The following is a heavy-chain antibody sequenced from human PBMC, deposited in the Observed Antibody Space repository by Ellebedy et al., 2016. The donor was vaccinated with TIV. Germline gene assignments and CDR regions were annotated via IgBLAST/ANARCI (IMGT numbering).Heavy chain of an antibody. CDR2: ISYDGSNK. J-gene: IGHJ6*02. D-gene: IGHD2-15*01. CDR3: ANQSPPPLGYCSGGSCYWEDYYGMDV. Sequence: GESLKISXAASGFTFSSYGLHWVRQAPGKGLEWVAVISYDGSNKYYADSVKGRFTISRDNSKNTLYLQMNSLRAEDTAVYYCANQSPPPLGYCSGGSCYWEDYYGMDVWGQGTTVTVSS. CDR1: GFTFSSYG. V-gene: IGHV3-30*18.